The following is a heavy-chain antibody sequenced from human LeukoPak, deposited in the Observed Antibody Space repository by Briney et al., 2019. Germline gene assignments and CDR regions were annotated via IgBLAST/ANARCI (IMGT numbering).Heavy chain of an antibody. Sequence: SETLSLTCTVSGASVSSDSNYWSWIRQPPGKGLEWIGYISYTGNTNYNPSLKSRVTISVDTSKNQFSLKLSSVPAADTAVYYCARGGDPYTSSSGRAFDIWGQGTVVTVSS. J-gene: IGHJ3*02. D-gene: IGHD6-6*01. CDR1: GASVSSDSNY. CDR2: ISYTGNT. CDR3: ARGGDPYTSSSGRAFDI. V-gene: IGHV4-61*01.